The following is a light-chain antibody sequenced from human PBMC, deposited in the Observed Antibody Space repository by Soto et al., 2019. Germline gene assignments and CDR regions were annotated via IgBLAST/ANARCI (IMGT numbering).Light chain of an antibody. CDR1: SSDVGDYKY. Sequence: QSVLTQPASVSGSPGQSITISCTGTSSDVGDYKYVSWYQQHPGKAPKLVISEVSNRPSGISNRFSGSKSGNTASLTISGLQAEDEADYYCSSYVNSNTFVVFGGGTKVTVL. CDR3: SSYVNSNTFVV. CDR2: EVS. V-gene: IGLV2-14*01. J-gene: IGLJ2*01.